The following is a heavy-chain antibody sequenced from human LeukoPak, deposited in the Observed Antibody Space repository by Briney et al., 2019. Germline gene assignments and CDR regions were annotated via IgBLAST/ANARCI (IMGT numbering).Heavy chain of an antibody. D-gene: IGHD2-2*01. CDR2: INPNSGGT. CDR3: ARGGSYQLPPRGNWFAA. Sequence: GASVKVSCKASGYTFTGYYMHWVRQAPGQGLEWMGWINPNSGGTNYAQKFQGRVTMNRDTSISQAYMGLSRLRSADTGVYDCARGGSYQLPPRGNWFAAWGQGTLVTVSS. J-gene: IGHJ5*02. V-gene: IGHV1-2*02. CDR1: GYTFTGYY.